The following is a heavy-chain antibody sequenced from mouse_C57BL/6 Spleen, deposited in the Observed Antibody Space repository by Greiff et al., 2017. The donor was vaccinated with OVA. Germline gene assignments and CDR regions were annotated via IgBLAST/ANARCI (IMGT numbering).Heavy chain of an antibody. CDR1: GFNIKDYY. D-gene: IGHD1-1*01. V-gene: IGHV14-1*01. CDR3: TTDYYGSRESYWYFDV. J-gene: IGHJ1*03. Sequence: VQLQQSGAELVRPRASVKLSCTASGFNIKDYYMHWVKQRPEQGLEWIGRIDPEDGDTEYAPKFQGKATMTADTSSNTAYLQLSSLTSEDTAVYYCTTDYYGSRESYWYFDVWGTGTTVTVSS. CDR2: IDPEDGDT.